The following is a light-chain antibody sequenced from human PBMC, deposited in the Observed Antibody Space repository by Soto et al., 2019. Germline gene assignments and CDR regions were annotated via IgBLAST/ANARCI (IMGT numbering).Light chain of an antibody. CDR1: QTVSSY. J-gene: IGKJ5*01. V-gene: IGKV3-20*01. CDR2: GAS. CDR3: QKYGTSPIT. Sequence: EKVLTQSAGTLSLSPGERATLSCRASQTVSSYLTWYQQRPGQAPRLLIYGASKRATGIPDRFSGSGSGTDFTLTISRLEPEDFALYYCQKYGTSPITFGQGTRLEI.